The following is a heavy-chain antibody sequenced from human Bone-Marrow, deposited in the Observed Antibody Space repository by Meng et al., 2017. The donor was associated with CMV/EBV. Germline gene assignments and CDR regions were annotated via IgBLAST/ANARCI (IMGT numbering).Heavy chain of an antibody. CDR1: AFTFSSYV. D-gene: IGHD1-1*01. CDR2: ISYDGSNK. V-gene: IGHV3-30-3*01. CDR3: ARVTGYFDY. J-gene: IGHJ4*02. Sequence: RLSCAGFAFTFSSYVMRWVRQAPGKGLEWVAVISYDGSNKYSADSVKGRFTISRDSSKNTLYLQMDSLRPEDTAVYYCARVTGYFDYWGQGTLVTVSS.